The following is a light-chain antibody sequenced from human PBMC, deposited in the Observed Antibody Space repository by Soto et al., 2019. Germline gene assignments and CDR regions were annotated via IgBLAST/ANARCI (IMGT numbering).Light chain of an antibody. CDR3: QQYGSSEII. CDR2: DIS. CDR1: QSLTTPY. Sequence: VLTKSPGTLSLSPGDRSTLFCRARQSLTTPYIAWYQQKPGQAPRLLIYDISSRATGIPDRFSGSVSGTDFTLTITRLEPEDFAVFYCQQYGSSEIIFGQGTRLAI. V-gene: IGKV3-20*01. J-gene: IGKJ5*01.